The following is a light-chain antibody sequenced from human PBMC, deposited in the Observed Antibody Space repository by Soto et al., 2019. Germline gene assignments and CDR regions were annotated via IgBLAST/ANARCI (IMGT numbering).Light chain of an antibody. V-gene: IGLV2-11*01. CDR3: CSYAGSYTGV. CDR1: SSDVGGYNY. J-gene: IGLJ1*01. CDR2: DVS. Sequence: QSALTQPRSVSGSPGQSVTISCTGTSSDVGGYNYVSWYQQHPGKAPKLMIHDVSKRPSGVPDRFSGSKSGNTASLTISGLKAEDEADYYCCSYAGSYTGVFGTGTKLTVL.